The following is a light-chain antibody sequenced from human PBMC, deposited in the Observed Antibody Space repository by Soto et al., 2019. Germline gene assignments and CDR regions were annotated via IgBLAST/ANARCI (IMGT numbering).Light chain of an antibody. Sequence: EIVMTQSPATLSVSAGERATLSCRASQSVSSNLAWYQQKPGQAPRLLIFGASTRATGTPARFSGSGSGTEFTLTIRSLQSEDFAVYSCQQYNNWTFGQGTKVDIK. CDR3: QQYNNWT. CDR1: QSVSSN. V-gene: IGKV3-15*01. J-gene: IGKJ1*01. CDR2: GAS.